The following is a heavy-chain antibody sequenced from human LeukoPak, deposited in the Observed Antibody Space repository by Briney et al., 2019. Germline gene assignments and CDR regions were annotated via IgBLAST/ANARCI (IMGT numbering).Heavy chain of an antibody. J-gene: IGHJ6*02. D-gene: IGHD3-22*01. CDR3: AREGAQDYYDSSGYYYYYYYGMDV. V-gene: IGHV4-30-4*08. CDR1: GGSISSGGYS. CDR2: IYYSGST. Sequence: SQTLSLTCAVSGGSISSGGYSWSWIRQPPGKGLEWIGYIYYSGSTYYNPSLKSRVTISVDTSKNQFSLKLSSVTAADTAVYYCAREGAQDYYDSSGYYYYYYYGMDVWGQGTTVTVSS.